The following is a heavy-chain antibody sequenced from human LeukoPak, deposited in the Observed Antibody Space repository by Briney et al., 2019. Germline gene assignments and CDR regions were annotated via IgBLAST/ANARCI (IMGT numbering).Heavy chain of an antibody. D-gene: IGHD7-27*01. CDR2: IKQDGSEK. Sequence: GGSLRLSCAASGLDFNKAWMSWVRQAPGKGLEWVANIKQDGSEKYYVDSVKGRFTISRDNAKYSLYLQMDSLRAEDTAVYYCARDKRTGDSYFDSWGQGTLVTVSS. V-gene: IGHV3-7*01. J-gene: IGHJ4*02. CDR3: ARDKRTGDSYFDS. CDR1: GLDFNKAW.